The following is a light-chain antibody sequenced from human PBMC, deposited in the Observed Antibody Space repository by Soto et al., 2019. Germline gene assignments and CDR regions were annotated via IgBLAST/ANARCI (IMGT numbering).Light chain of an antibody. CDR1: QSISSY. Sequence: DTQMTQSPSSLSASVGDTVTISCRPSQSISSYVNWYQQAPGKAPVLLIYAASSLQSGVPSRFSGSESGTDFTLTISSLQPEDFGTYYCQHSDSTPWTFGQGTKVEIK. J-gene: IGKJ1*01. CDR3: QHSDSTPWT. CDR2: AAS. V-gene: IGKV1-39*01.